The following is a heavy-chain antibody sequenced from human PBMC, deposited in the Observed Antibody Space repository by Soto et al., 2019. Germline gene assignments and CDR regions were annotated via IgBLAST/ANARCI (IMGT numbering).Heavy chain of an antibody. Sequence: QAGGSLRLSCAASGFTFSSYGMHWVRQAPGKGLEWVAVISYDGSNKYYADSVKGRFTISRDNSKNTLYLQMNSLRAEGTAVYYCAKDKGDRRIAADNPFDYWGQGTLVTVSS. V-gene: IGHV3-30*18. CDR3: AKDKGDRRIAADNPFDY. D-gene: IGHD6-13*01. CDR2: ISYDGSNK. CDR1: GFTFSSYG. J-gene: IGHJ4*02.